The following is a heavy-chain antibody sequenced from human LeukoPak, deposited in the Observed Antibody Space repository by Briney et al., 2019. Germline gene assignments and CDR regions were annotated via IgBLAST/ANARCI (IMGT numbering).Heavy chain of an antibody. CDR2: IKQDESQI. V-gene: IGHV3-7*01. J-gene: IGHJ4*02. Sequence: GGSLRLSCEGSGFTFRSYWMSWVRQAPGKGLEWVANIKQDESQIHYADSVKGRFTISRDNAKNSLFLQMNSLRVEDTAVYYCARLKDDVTKFDSWGQGTLVTVSS. CDR3: ARLKDDVTKFDS. D-gene: IGHD2-8*01. CDR1: GFTFRSYW.